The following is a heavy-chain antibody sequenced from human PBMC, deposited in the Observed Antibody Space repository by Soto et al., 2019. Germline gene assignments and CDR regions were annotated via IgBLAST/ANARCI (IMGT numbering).Heavy chain of an antibody. D-gene: IGHD6-13*01. V-gene: IGHV1-2*02. J-gene: IGHJ6*02. Sequence: ASVKVSCKASGYTFTGYYMHWVRQAPGQGLELMGWINPNSGGTNYAQKFQGRVTMTRDTSISTAYMELSRLRSDDTAVYYCARASSSWPYYYYYGMDVWGQGTTVTVSS. CDR1: GYTFTGYY. CDR3: ARASSSWPYYYYYGMDV. CDR2: INPNSGGT.